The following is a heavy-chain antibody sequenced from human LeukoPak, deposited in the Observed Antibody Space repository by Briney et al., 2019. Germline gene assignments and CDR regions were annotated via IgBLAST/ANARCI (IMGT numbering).Heavy chain of an antibody. CDR3: AKDYCSGGSCYSVFDY. D-gene: IGHD2-15*01. V-gene: IGHV3-23*01. J-gene: IGHJ4*02. CDR1: GFTFSSYA. Sequence: GGSLRLSCAASGFTFSSYAMSWVRQAPGKGLEWVSAISGSGGSTYYADSVKGRFTISRDSSKNTLYLQMNSLRAEDTAMYYCAKDYCSGGSCYSVFDYWGQGTLVTVSS. CDR2: ISGSGGST.